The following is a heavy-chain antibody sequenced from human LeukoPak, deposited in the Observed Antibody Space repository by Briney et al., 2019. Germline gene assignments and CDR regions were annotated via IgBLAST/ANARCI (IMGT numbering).Heavy chain of an antibody. J-gene: IGHJ4*02. Sequence: SETLSLTCTVSGGSISSSSYYWGWIRQPPGKGLEWIGSIYYSGSTYYNPSLKSRVTISVDTSKNQFSLKLSSVTAADTAVYYCASHGIAAAGRKVPYYFDYWGQGTLVTVSS. V-gene: IGHV4-39*01. CDR2: IYYSGST. CDR3: ASHGIAAAGRKVPYYFDY. D-gene: IGHD6-13*01. CDR1: GGSISSSSYY.